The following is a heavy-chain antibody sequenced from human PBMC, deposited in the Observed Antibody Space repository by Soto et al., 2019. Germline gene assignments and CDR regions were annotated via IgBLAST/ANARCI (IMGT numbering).Heavy chain of an antibody. CDR2: ISASNGNT. V-gene: IGHV1-18*01. J-gene: IGHJ4*02. CDR1: GYTFTSYD. Sequence: QVQLVQSGAEVKKPGASVTVSCEASGYTFTSYDISWVRQAPGQGLEWMGWISASNGNTNYAQKFQGRVTMTTDAYTSTAYMELRSLRSDDTAVYYCARDSGTYYLPFDYWGQGTLVTVSS. CDR3: ARDSGTYYLPFDY. D-gene: IGHD1-26*01.